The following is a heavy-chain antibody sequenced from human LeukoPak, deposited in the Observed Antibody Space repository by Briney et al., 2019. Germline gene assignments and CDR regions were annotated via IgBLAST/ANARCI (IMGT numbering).Heavy chain of an antibody. V-gene: IGHV4-34*12. Sequence: SETLSLTCVVYGESFSGYYWTWIRQPPGKGLEWIGEIIDTGSTKYNSSLKSRVTISVDTSKNEFSLNLTSVTAADTAVYYCVRVDNGGNYFDYWGQGTLVTVSS. CDR2: IIDTGST. J-gene: IGHJ4*02. CDR1: GESFSGYY. D-gene: IGHD4-23*01. CDR3: VRVDNGGNYFDY.